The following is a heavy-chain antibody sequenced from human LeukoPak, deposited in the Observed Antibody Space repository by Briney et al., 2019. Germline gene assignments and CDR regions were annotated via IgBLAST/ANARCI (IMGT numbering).Heavy chain of an antibody. D-gene: IGHD4-17*01. CDR1: GFTFDDYA. Sequence: LRLSCAASGFTFDDYAMHWIRQPPGKGLGWIGSGYHIGSTYFNPSLRSRVTILIDIFKNQFSLKMSSVTAADTAIYYCARVGDYGDYVNWFDPWGPGTLVTVSS. CDR2: GYHIGST. CDR3: ARVGDYGDYVNWFDP. J-gene: IGHJ5*02. V-gene: IGHV4-38-2*01.